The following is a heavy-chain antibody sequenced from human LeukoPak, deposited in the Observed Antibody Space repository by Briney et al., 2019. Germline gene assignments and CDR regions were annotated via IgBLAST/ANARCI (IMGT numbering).Heavy chain of an antibody. CDR3: ARGAAQYCSSGSCYYGKWFDP. D-gene: IGHD2-15*01. CDR2: VSYSGTV. V-gene: IGHV4-39*07. CDR1: GVSISSDDYF. Sequence: SETLSLTCTVSGVSISSDDYFWGWIRQSPGKGLEWIASVSYSGTVYYNPSLESRVTISLDTSKNQFSLTMNSVTAADTAVYYCARGAAQYCSSGSCYYGKWFDPWGQGTLVTVSS. J-gene: IGHJ5*02.